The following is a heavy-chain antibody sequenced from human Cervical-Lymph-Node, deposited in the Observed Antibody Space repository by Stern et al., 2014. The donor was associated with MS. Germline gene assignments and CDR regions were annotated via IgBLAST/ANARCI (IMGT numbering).Heavy chain of an antibody. CDR2: INTDSGNP. CDR3: ARAPAGEQWLVRVAFDF. V-gene: IGHV7-4-1*02. J-gene: IGHJ4*02. Sequence: QVQLVQSGSELKKPGASVKVSCKGSGYIFSNYAINWVRQAPGQGLEWMGWINTDSGNPTYAQGFTGRYVFSLDTSVSAAYLQSSSLKAEGTAVYYCARAPAGEQWLVRVAFDFWGQGTLVTVSS. D-gene: IGHD6-19*01. CDR1: GYIFSNYA.